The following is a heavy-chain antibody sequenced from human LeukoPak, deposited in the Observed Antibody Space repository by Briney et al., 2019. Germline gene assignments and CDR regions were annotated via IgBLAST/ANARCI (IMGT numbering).Heavy chain of an antibody. V-gene: IGHV3-23*01. CDR3: AKVTFLGLNYYFDY. CDR2: IGGSGGSI. D-gene: IGHD2/OR15-2a*01. CDR1: GFTFSSYA. J-gene: IGHJ4*02. Sequence: GGSLRLSCAASGFTFSSYAMSWVRQAPGKGLEWVSTIGGSGGSIYYADSVKGRFTISRDNSKNTLYLQMNSLRAEDTAVYYCAKVTFLGLNYYFDYWGQGTLVTVSS.